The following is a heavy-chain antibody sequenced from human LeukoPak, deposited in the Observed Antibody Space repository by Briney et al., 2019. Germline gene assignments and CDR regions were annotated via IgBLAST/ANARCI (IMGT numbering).Heavy chain of an antibody. Sequence: PETLSLTCTVSGGSISSSSYYWDWIRQPPGKGLEWIGSIYYSGKTYYNPSLKSRVTISVDTSKNQFYLRVTSVTAADTAVYYCARNRGASSWSDYYFDFWGQGALGTVSS. CDR2: IYYSGKT. CDR3: ARNRGASSWSDYYFDF. V-gene: IGHV4-39*01. J-gene: IGHJ4*02. CDR1: GGSISSSSYY. D-gene: IGHD6-13*01.